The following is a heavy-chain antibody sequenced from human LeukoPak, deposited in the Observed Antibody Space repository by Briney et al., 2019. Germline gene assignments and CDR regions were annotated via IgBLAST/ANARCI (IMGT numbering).Heavy chain of an antibody. CDR3: ARVVLMVYGWYDYYMDV. V-gene: IGHV4-30-4*08. Sequence: TLSLTRTVSLGSLSRGDYYSSSIRQPPRKGLERDGYIYYSGSTYNNPSLKSRVTISVDTSKNQFYLKLSSVTAADTAVYYCARVVLMVYGWYDYYMDVWGKGTTVTVSS. CDR2: IYYSGST. J-gene: IGHJ6*03. CDR1: LGSLSRGDYY. D-gene: IGHD2-8*01.